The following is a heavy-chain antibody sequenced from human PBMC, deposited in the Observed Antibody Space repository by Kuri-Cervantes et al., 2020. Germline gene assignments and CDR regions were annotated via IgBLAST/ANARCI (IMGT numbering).Heavy chain of an antibody. CDR3: ARVFPPHVLYFDY. CDR1: GFTFSPYS. D-gene: IGHD2-8*01. CDR2: ISPRSDYI. Sequence: GGSLRLSCVGSGFTFSPYSLNWVRQAPGKGLEWVSCISPRSDYISYVDSVKGRFTISRDNAKNSLYLQMNSLRAEDTAVYYCARVFPPHVLYFDYWGQGTLVTVSS. V-gene: IGHV3-21*01. J-gene: IGHJ4*02.